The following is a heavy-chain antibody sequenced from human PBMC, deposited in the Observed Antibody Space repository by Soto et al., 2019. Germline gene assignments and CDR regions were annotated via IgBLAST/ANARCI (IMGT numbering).Heavy chain of an antibody. J-gene: IGHJ4*02. V-gene: IGHV1-3*01. CDR1: GINYNTYA. Sequence: QVQLVQSGAEMKKPGASVKLSCKTSGINYNTYAIHWVRQAPGQGLEWMGWINAGNGDTRYSQNFQGRVTLTRDTTASTVYMDLDSLKSEDTCVYYGARAISGYVTWGQGTLVTVSS. D-gene: IGHD5-12*01. CDR3: ARAISGYVT. CDR2: INAGNGDT.